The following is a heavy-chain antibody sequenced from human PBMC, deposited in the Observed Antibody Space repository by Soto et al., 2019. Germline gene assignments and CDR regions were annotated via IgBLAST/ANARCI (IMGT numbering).Heavy chain of an antibody. V-gene: IGHV3-23*01. CDR1: GFTFSSYA. Sequence: GGSLRLSCAASGFTFSSYAMSWVRQAPGKGLEWVSAISGSGGSTYYADSVKGRFTISRDNSKNTLYLQMNSLRAEDTAVYYCAKGDFGTAMGLPYYYYGMDVWGQVPPLTVSS. J-gene: IGHJ6*02. D-gene: IGHD5-18*01. CDR3: AKGDFGTAMGLPYYYYGMDV. CDR2: ISGSGGST.